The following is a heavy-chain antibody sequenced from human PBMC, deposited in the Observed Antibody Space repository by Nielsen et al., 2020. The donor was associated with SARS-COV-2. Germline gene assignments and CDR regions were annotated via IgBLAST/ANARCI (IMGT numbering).Heavy chain of an antibody. D-gene: IGHD2-2*01. J-gene: IGHJ4*02. CDR3: ARSRGCSATSCFFDY. Sequence: ASVKVSCKPSGYTFTSFAIHWVRQAPGQSLEWMGWINAGNGNTKYSQKFRGRVTITRDTSASTAYMELSGLSSEDTAEYYCARSRGCSATSCFFDYWGQGALVTVSS. V-gene: IGHV1-3*01. CDR1: GYTFTSFA. CDR2: INAGNGNT.